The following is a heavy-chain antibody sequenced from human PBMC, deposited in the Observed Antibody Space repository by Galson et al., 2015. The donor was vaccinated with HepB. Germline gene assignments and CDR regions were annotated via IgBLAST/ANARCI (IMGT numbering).Heavy chain of an antibody. V-gene: IGHV3-21*01. Sequence: SLRLSCAASGFTFSSHTMNWVRQAPGKGLEWVSSISSRSSHIYYADSVKGRFTISRDNAKNSLYLQMNSLRAEDTAVYYCARAWYYDFWSNSYWARYYYGMDVWGQGTTVTVSS. CDR1: GFTFSSHT. CDR3: ARAWYYDFWSNSYWARYYYGMDV. J-gene: IGHJ6*02. D-gene: IGHD3-3*01. CDR2: ISSRSSHI.